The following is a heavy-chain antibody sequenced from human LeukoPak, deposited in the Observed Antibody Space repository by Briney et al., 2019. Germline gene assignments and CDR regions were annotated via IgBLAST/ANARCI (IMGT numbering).Heavy chain of an antibody. CDR2: IYPRGS. J-gene: IGHJ4*02. V-gene: IGHV4-4*07. Sequence: SETLSLTCTVSGGSISNFYLSWIRQAAGKGLEWIGRIYPRGSDYNPSLKSRVTMSLDTSKKQFSLNLRSVTAADTAVYYCARESSGWYVPRNYFDYWGQGTLVTVSS. CDR3: ARESSGWYVPRNYFDY. CDR1: GGSISNFY. D-gene: IGHD6-19*01.